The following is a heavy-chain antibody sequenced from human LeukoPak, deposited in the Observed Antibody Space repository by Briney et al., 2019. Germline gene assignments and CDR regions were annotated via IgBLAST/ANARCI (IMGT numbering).Heavy chain of an antibody. CDR1: GFSVSLNY. CDR3: ARVGDHFHWYLDL. Sequence: GSLRLSCAASGFSVSLNYMNWVRQAPGKGLEWVSILYSGSDTYYADSVRGRFTISRDSSKNMLFLHMNSLRAEDTAVYYCARVGDHFHWYLDLWGRGTLVTVSS. J-gene: IGHJ2*01. V-gene: IGHV3-53*01. D-gene: IGHD3-3*02. CDR2: LYSGSDT.